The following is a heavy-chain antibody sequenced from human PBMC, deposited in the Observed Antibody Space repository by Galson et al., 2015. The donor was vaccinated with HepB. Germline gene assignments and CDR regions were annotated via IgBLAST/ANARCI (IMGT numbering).Heavy chain of an antibody. Sequence: SLRLSCAASGFTFEDYAMHWVRQVPGKGLEWVSGISWNSDFTGYADSVRGRFTISRDNAKYLLYLQMNSLRPEDTALYYCAQDLTYYYGSGSYFVGMAVWGQGTTVTVSS. V-gene: IGHV3-9*01. CDR3: AQDLTYYYGSGSYFVGMAV. CDR2: ISWNSDFT. J-gene: IGHJ6*02. CDR1: GFTFEDYA. D-gene: IGHD3-10*01.